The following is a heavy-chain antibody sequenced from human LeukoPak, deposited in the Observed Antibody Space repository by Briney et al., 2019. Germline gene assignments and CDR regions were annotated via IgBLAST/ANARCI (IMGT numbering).Heavy chain of an antibody. Sequence: PSETLSLTCTVSGGSISSGGYYWSWIRQHPGKGLEWIGYIYYSGSTYYNPSPKSRVTISVDTSKNQFSLKLSSVTAADTAVYYCARSWWVSGYYVKFDYWGQGTLVTVSS. V-gene: IGHV4-31*03. CDR3: ARSWWVSGYYVKFDY. J-gene: IGHJ4*02. CDR1: GGSISSGGYY. CDR2: IYYSGST. D-gene: IGHD3-22*01.